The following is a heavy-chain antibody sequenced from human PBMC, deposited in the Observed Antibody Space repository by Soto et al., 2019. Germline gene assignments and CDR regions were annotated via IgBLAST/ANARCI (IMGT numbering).Heavy chain of an antibody. CDR1: GGSFSGYY. CDR3: ARRGGYDYRNDY. J-gene: IGHJ4*02. V-gene: IGHV4-34*01. D-gene: IGHD5-12*01. Sequence: SETLSLTCAVYGGSFSGYYWSWIRQPPGKGLEWIGEINHSGSTNYNPSLKSRVTISVDTSKNQFSLKLSAVTDADTAVYYCARRGGYDYRNDYWGQGTLVTVSS. CDR2: INHSGST.